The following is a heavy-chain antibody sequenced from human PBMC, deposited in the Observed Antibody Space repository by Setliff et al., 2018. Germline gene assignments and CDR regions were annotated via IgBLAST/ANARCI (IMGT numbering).Heavy chain of an antibody. CDR3: ARGETSSGWYIYYYYMDV. D-gene: IGHD6-19*01. Sequence: SETLSLTCTVSGGSVSSGSYYWSWIRQPPGKGLEWIGYIYYSGSTNYNPSLKSRVTISVDTSKNQFSLKLSSVTAADTAVYYCARGETSSGWYIYYYYMDVWGKGTTVTVSS. CDR2: IYYSGST. J-gene: IGHJ6*03. CDR1: GGSVSSGSYY. V-gene: IGHV4-61*01.